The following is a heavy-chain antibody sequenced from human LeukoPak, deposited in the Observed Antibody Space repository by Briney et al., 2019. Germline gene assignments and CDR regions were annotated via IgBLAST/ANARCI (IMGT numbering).Heavy chain of an antibody. Sequence: GGSLRLSCAASGFTFSRYSMNWVRQAPGKGLEWVSSISSSSSYIYYADSVKGRFTISRDNSKNTLYLQMNSLRAEDTAVYYCARFWGYYGSGSSPFDYWGQGTLVTVSS. V-gene: IGHV3-21*01. D-gene: IGHD3-10*01. J-gene: IGHJ4*02. CDR2: ISSSSSYI. CDR1: GFTFSRYS. CDR3: ARFWGYYGSGSSPFDY.